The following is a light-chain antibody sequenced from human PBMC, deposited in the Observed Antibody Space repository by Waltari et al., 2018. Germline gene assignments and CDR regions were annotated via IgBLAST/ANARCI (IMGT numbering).Light chain of an antibody. V-gene: IGKV1-39*01. CDR1: QDISNN. Sequence: DIQMTQSPSSLSASVGGSVTITCRASQDISNNLNWYQQKPGKAPDLLIFAVFTLQSGVPSRFSGSGSGTEFTLTISSLQPEDSATYYCQQSYTMPMYTFGQGTKLEIK. CDR3: QQSYTMPMYT. CDR2: AVF. J-gene: IGKJ2*01.